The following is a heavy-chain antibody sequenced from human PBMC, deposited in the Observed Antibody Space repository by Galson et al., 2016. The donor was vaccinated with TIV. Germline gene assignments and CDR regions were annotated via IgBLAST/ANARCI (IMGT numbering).Heavy chain of an antibody. Sequence: SLRLSCAASGFTFSSYWMYWVRQAPGKGLVWVSRINSDGSIRSYVDSVKGRLSISRDNAKNTLYLQMNSLRAEDTAVYYCAQVYYSYGSGTYYVWGQGTLVTVSS. CDR2: INSDGSIR. CDR3: AQVYYSYGSGTYYV. CDR1: GFTFSSYW. J-gene: IGHJ4*02. V-gene: IGHV3-74*01. D-gene: IGHD3-10*01.